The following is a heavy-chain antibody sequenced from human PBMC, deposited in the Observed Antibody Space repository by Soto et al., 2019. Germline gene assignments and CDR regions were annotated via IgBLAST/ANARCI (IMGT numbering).Heavy chain of an antibody. J-gene: IGHJ4*02. Sequence: PGGSPGLSCAAPEFTFSSYWMHWVRQAPGKGLVWVSRINSDGSSTSYADSVKGRFTISRDNAKNTLYLQMNSLRAEDTAVYYCARDQGPYYYDSSGSIDYWGQGT. CDR2: INSDGSST. V-gene: IGHV3-74*01. CDR3: ARDQGPYYYDSSGSIDY. D-gene: IGHD3-22*01. CDR1: EFTFSSYW.